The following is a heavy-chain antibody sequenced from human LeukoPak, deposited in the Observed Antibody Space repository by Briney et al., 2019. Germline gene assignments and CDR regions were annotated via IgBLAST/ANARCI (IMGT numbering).Heavy chain of an antibody. CDR2: ISYDGSNK. CDR3: AREVLLWFGEFDY. D-gene: IGHD3-10*01. Sequence: GGSLRLSCAASGFTFSSYAMHWVRQAPGKGLEWVAVISYDGSNKYYADSVKGQFTISRDNSKNTLYLQMNSLRAEDTAVYYCAREVLLWFGEFDYWGQGTLVTVSS. V-gene: IGHV3-30-3*01. CDR1: GFTFSSYA. J-gene: IGHJ4*02.